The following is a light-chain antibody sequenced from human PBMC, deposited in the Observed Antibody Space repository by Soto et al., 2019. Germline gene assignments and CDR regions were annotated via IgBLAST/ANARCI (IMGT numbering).Light chain of an antibody. CDR3: QQSYSSPPK. V-gene: IGKV1-39*01. Sequence: NQITKSPASLSASVEDRVIITCRASQSISNHLNWYQQKPGKAPKLLIFGASSLQSGVPSRFSGSRSGPDFTLTINSLQPEDFATYYCQQSYSSPPKFGQGSKVDIK. CDR2: GAS. CDR1: QSISNH. J-gene: IGKJ1*01.